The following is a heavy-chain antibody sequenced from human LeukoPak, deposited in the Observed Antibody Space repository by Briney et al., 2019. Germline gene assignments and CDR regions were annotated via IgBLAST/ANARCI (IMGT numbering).Heavy chain of an antibody. V-gene: IGHV3-7*01. J-gene: IGHJ4*02. D-gene: IGHD1-1*01. CDR3: AGYNHLDS. Sequence: GGSLRLSCAASGFTFSSHWMNWVRQAPGQGLEWVANIKEDGSEKYYVDSVRGRFTISRDNAKNSPYLQMNSLSAEDTAVYYCAGYNHLDSWGQGTLVTVSS. CDR2: IKEDGSEK. CDR1: GFTFSSHW.